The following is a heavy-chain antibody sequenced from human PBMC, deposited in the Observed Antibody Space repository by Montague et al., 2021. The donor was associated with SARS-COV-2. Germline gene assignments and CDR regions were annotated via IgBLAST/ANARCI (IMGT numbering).Heavy chain of an antibody. CDR3: VKDSVHY. D-gene: IGHD3-10*01. CDR1: GFTFSVYT. CDR2: IDPSGGRT. Sequence: SLRLSCAVSGFTFSVYTMSWVRQAPGKGLEWVAGIDPSGGRTYYSESVKGRFTIFRDNSKHTLYLQMNSLRSEDAAIYYCVKDSVHYWGQGTLVTVSS. J-gene: IGHJ4*02. V-gene: IGHV3-23*05.